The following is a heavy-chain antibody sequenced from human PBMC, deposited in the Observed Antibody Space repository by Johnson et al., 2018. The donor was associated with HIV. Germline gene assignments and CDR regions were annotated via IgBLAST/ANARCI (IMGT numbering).Heavy chain of an antibody. CDR1: GFTVSSSY. CDR2: IKEDGTEK. D-gene: IGHD2-21*02. J-gene: IGHJ3*02. V-gene: IGHV3-7*03. CDR3: GRGEEAYCGGDCYSGAFDI. Sequence: VQLVESGGGLVQPGGSLRLSCVVSGFTVSSSYLTWVRQAPGMGLEWVANIKEDGTEKVYVDSVKGRFTISRDNAKNSLYLQMNSLRAEDTALYYCGRGEEAYCGGDCYSGAFDIWGHGTMVTVSS.